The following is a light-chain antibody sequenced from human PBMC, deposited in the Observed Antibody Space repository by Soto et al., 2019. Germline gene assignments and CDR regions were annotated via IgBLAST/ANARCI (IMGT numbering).Light chain of an antibody. CDR3: QHYNSYSEA. J-gene: IGKJ1*01. CDR1: QTISSW. V-gene: IGKV1-5*03. CDR2: KAS. Sequence: DIQMTQSPSTLSGSVGDRVTITCRASQTISSWLAWYQQKPGKAPKLLIYKASTLKSGVPSRFSCSVSGTEFTLTISRLQPYDFATYSCQHYNSYSEAFGQGTKVELK.